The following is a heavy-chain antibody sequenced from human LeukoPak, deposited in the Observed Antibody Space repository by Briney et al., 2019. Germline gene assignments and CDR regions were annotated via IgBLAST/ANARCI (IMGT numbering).Heavy chain of an antibody. D-gene: IGHD3-22*01. CDR2: ISAYNGNT. J-gene: IGHJ4*02. Sequence: ASVKVSCKASGYTFTSYGISWVRQAPGQGLEWMGWISAYNGNTNYAQKLQGRVTMTTDTSTSTAYMELRSLRSDDTAVYYCARAPSMIVVVLPLDYWGQGTLVTVSS. CDR3: ARAPSMIVVVLPLDY. CDR1: GYTFTSYG. V-gene: IGHV1-18*01.